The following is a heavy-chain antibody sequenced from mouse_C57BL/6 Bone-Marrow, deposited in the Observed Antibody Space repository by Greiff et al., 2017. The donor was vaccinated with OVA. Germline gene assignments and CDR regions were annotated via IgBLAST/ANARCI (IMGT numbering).Heavy chain of an antibody. Sequence: EVQLQQSGAELVRPGASVKLSCTASGFNIKDDYMHWVKQRPEQGLEWIGWIDPENGDTEYASKFQGKATITADTSSNTAYLQLSSLTSEDTAVYFCARRGYGSSRDYFDYWGQGTTLTVSS. V-gene: IGHV14-4*01. CDR2: IDPENGDT. J-gene: IGHJ2*01. D-gene: IGHD1-1*01. CDR3: ARRGYGSSRDYFDY. CDR1: GFNIKDDY.